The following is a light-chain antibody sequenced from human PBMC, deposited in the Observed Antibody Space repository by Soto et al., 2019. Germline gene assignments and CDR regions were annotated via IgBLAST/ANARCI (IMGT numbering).Light chain of an antibody. CDR2: GTS. J-gene: IGKJ1*01. CDR1: QGIDSR. CDR3: QQGNSFAWT. V-gene: IGKV1-12*01. Sequence: DIQMTQSPSSVSASVGDRVTITCRASQGIDSRLAWYQQKPGKAPKLLIYGTSSLQSGVPSRFSGSGSGTDFALTISCLQPEDFATYYCQQGNSFAWTFGQGTKVEIK.